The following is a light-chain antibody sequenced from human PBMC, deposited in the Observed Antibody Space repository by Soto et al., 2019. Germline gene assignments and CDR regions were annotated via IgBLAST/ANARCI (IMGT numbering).Light chain of an antibody. CDR3: HQYGSSPYT. J-gene: IGKJ2*01. V-gene: IGKV3-20*01. CDR2: GAS. CDR1: QSVSSSY. Sequence: EIVLTQSPGTLSLSTGERATLSCRASQSVSSSYLAWYQQKPDQAPRLLIYGASSRATGIPDRFSGSGSGTDFTLTISRLEPEDFAVYYCHQYGSSPYTFGQGTKLEIK.